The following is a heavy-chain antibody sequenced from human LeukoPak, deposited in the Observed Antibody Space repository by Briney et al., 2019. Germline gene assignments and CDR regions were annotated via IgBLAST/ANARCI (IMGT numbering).Heavy chain of an antibody. J-gene: IGHJ2*01. CDR1: GGTFSSYA. V-gene: IGHV1-69*13. Sequence: SVKVSCKASGGTFSSYAISWVRQAPGQGLEWMGGIIPIFGTANYAQKFQGRVTITADESTSTAYMELSSLRSEDTAVYYCARRPPNVVVPAAFYWYFELWGRGTLVTVSS. CDR3: ARRPPNVVVPAAFYWYFEL. CDR2: IIPIFGTA. D-gene: IGHD2-2*01.